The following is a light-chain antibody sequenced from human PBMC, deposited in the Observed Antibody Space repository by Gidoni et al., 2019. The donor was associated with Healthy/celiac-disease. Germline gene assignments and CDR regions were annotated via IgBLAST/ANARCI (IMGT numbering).Light chain of an antibody. CDR3: QQYNNWPPRYT. J-gene: IGKJ4*01. CDR1: QSVSSN. Sequence: IVMTQSPATLSVSPGERATLSCRASQSVSSNLAWYQQKPGQAPRLLIYGASTRATGIPARFSGSGSGTEFTLNISSLQSEDCAVYYCQQYNNWPPRYTFGGGTKVEIK. CDR2: GAS. V-gene: IGKV3-15*01.